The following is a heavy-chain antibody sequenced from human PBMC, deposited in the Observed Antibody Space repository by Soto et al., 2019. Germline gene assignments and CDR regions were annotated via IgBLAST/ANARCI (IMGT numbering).Heavy chain of an antibody. D-gene: IGHD3-9*01. CDR1: GGSISSGGYY. J-gene: IGHJ4*02. Sequence: PSETLSLTCTVSGGSISSGGYYWSWIRQHPGKGLEWIGYIYYSGSTYYNQSLKSRVTISVDTSKNQYSLKLRSVTAADTAVYYFLRTKADYDILTGYSVYYFDYWGQGTLVTVSS. V-gene: IGHV4-31*03. CDR2: IYYSGST. CDR3: LRTKADYDILTGYSVYYFDY.